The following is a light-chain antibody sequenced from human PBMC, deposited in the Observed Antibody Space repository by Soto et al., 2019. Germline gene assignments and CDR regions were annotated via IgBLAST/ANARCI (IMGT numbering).Light chain of an antibody. CDR2: GAS. V-gene: IGKV3-20*01. Sequence: EIVLTQSPGTLSLSPGERATLSCRAGQSVSSSYLAWYQQKPGQAPRLLIFGASSRATGIPDRFSGSGSGTDFTLTISRVEPEDFAVYYCQQYGSSPITFGQGTRLEIK. J-gene: IGKJ5*01. CDR1: QSVSSSY. CDR3: QQYGSSPIT.